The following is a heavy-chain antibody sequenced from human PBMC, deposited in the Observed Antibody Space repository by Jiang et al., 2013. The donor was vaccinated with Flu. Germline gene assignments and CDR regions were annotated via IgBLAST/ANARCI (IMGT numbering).Heavy chain of an antibody. CDR2: SRNKANNFST. CDR3: TRGRQLGH. V-gene: IGHV3-72*01. D-gene: IGHD6-6*01. CDR1: GFSFSDHY. Sequence: LSCAASGFSFSDHYMDWVRQAPGKGLEWVGRSRNKANNFSTEYAPSVKGRFTISRDDSNNSLYLKMSSLKTEDTAVYYCTRGRQLGHWGQGTLVTVSS. J-gene: IGHJ1*01.